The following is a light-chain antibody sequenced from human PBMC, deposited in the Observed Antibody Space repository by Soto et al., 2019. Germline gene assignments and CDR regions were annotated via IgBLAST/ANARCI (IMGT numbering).Light chain of an antibody. J-gene: IGKJ4*01. V-gene: IGKV3-15*01. CDR3: QQYNNWPLT. CDR2: GAS. CDR1: QSVSSD. Sequence: EKVMTQSPATLSASPGERATLSCRASQSVSSDLAWYQQKPGQAPRLLIYGASTRATGIPARFSGSGSGTEFTLTISSLQSEDFAFYYCQQYNNWPLTFGGGTKVDI.